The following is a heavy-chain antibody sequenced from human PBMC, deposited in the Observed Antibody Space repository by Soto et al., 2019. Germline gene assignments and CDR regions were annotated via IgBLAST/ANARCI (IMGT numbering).Heavy chain of an antibody. J-gene: IGHJ4*02. CDR3: ARVTSASDIDY. D-gene: IGHD2-15*01. CDR2: FNYGGST. CDR1: GASVSRDY. V-gene: IGHV4-59*02. Sequence: PSETLSLTCAFSGASVSRDYWSWIRQSPDKGLEWIGYFNYGGSTGYNPSLNSRVTILVNTSKNQFSLNLRSVTAADTAVYYCARVTSASDIDYCGQGTPVTVSS.